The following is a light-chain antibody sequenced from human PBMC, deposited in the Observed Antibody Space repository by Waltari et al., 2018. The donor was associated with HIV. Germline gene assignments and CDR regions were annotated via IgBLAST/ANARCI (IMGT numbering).Light chain of an antibody. Sequence: QSVLTQPPSASGPPGQRVTISCSGSSSNIGSNTENWYQQLPGPAPKLLIYSYKQRPSGVPDRFSGSKSGTSASLAISVLQSADEAHYYCASWDDSLNGYVFGTGTKVTVL. CDR1: SSNIGSNT. CDR3: ASWDDSLNGYV. J-gene: IGLJ1*01. CDR2: SYK. V-gene: IGLV1-44*01.